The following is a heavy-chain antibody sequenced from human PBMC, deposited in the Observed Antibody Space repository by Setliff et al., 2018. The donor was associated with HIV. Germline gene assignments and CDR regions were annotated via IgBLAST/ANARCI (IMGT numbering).Heavy chain of an antibody. D-gene: IGHD1-26*01. V-gene: IGHV7-4-1*02. CDR1: GYTFKTFG. CDR2: INTETGNP. CDR3: ARVGSYWSTFDY. Sequence: ASVKVSCKASGYTFKTFGISWVRQAPGQGPEWMGWINTETGNPMYAQGFKGRFVFSLDASVSTAYLQINGLKAEDTAMYYCARVGSYWSTFDYWGQGALVTVSS. J-gene: IGHJ4*02.